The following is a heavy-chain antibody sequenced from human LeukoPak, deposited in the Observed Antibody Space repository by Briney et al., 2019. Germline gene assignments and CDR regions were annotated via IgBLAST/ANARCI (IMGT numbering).Heavy chain of an antibody. J-gene: IGHJ6*02. CDR1: GFTFSSYG. CDR2: IWYDGSNK. CDR3: ARTLPGPGYYYGMDV. Sequence: GGSLRLSCAASGFTFSSYGMHWVRQAPGKGLEWVAVIWYDGSNKYYADSVKGRFTISRDNSKNTLYLQMNSLRAEDTAVYYCARTLPGPGYYYGMDVGGQGTTVTVSS. D-gene: IGHD2/OR15-2a*01. V-gene: IGHV3-33*01.